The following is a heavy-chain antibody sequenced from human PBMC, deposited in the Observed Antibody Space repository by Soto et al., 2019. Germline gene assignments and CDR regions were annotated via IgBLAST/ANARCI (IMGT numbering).Heavy chain of an antibody. J-gene: IGHJ4*02. Sequence: SETLSLTCTVSGASMSEYFWSWIRQSPGKGLEWIGYIYYLGSTDYNPSLKSRVTISVDTSKRQFSLRLTSVTAANTAVYYCARDGYDGSGSPYPAFWGPGTQVTVSS. D-gene: IGHD3-10*01. CDR1: GASMSEYF. V-gene: IGHV4-59*01. CDR2: IYYLGST. CDR3: ARDGYDGSGSPYPAF.